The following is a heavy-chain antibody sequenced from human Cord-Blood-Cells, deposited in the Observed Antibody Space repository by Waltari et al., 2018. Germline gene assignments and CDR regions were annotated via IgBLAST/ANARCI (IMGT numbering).Heavy chain of an antibody. CDR3: ARDWGSRAFDI. CDR1: GWSFSGSY. Sequence: QVQLQQWGAGLLKPSETLSLTCAVYGWSFSGSYWSWIRQPPGKGLEWIGEINHSGSTNYNPSLKSRVTISVDTSKNQFSLKLSSVTAADTAVYYCARDWGSRAFDIWGQGTMVTVSS. V-gene: IGHV4-34*01. J-gene: IGHJ3*02. D-gene: IGHD7-27*01. CDR2: INHSGST.